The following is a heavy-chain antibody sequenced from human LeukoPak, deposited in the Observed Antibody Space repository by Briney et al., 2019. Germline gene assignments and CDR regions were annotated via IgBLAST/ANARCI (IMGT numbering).Heavy chain of an antibody. D-gene: IGHD2-15*01. J-gene: IGHJ4*02. V-gene: IGHV3-7*01. CDR2: INQDGSDI. CDR3: ARDTCSGGSCYSDY. CDR1: GFTFSGFW. Sequence: PGGSLRLSCAASGFTFSGFWMGWVRQAPGKGLEWVANINQDGSDIYYVDSVKGRFTISRDNAKNTVYLQMNSLRAEDTGVYYCARDTCSGGSCYSDYWGQGTLVTVSS.